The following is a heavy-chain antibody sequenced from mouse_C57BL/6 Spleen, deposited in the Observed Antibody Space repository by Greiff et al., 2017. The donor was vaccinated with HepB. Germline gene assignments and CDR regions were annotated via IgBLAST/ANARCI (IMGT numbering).Heavy chain of an antibody. J-gene: IGHJ2*01. V-gene: IGHV7-3*01. CDR1: GFTFTDYY. D-gene: IGHD2-1*01. CDR3: ARSLHGNYAFFDY. CDR2: IRNKANGYTT. Sequence: EVQLVESGGGLVQPGGSLSLSCAASGFTFTDYYMSWVRQPPGKALEWLGFIRNKANGYTTEYSASVKGRFTISRDNSQSILYLQMNALRAEDSATYYCARSLHGNYAFFDYWGQSTTLTVSS.